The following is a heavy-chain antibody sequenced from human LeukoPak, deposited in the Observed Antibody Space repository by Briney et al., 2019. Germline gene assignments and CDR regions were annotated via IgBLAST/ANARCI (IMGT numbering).Heavy chain of an antibody. CDR3: ALLWFGELRNWFDP. CDR1: GYTLTELS. D-gene: IGHD3-10*01. J-gene: IGHJ5*02. CDR2: FDPEDGET. V-gene: IGHV1-24*01. Sequence: ASVKVSCKVSGYTLTELSMHWVRQAPGKGLEWMGGFDPEDGETIYAQKFQGRVTMTEDTSTDTAYMELSSLRSEDTAVYYCALLWFGELRNWFDPWGQGTLVTVSS.